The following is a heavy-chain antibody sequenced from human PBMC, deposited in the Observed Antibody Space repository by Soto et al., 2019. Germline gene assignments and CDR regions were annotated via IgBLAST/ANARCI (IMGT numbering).Heavy chain of an antibody. J-gene: IGHJ6*02. CDR1: GFTFSNAW. V-gene: IGHV3-15*01. Sequence: PGGSLRLSCAASGFTFSNAWMSWVRQAPGKGLEWVGRIKSKTDGGTTDYAAPVKGRFTISRDDSKNTLYLQMNSLKTEDTAVYYCTTDVGLSGDFWSGYYADYYYYGMDVWGQGTTVTVSS. CDR3: TTDVGLSGDFWSGYYADYYYYGMDV. CDR2: IKSKTDGGTT. D-gene: IGHD3-3*01.